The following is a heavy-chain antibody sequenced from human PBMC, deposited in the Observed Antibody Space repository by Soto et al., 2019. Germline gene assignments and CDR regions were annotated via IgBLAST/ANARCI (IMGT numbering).Heavy chain of an antibody. Sequence: QVQLVQSGAEVKKPGASVKVSCKASGYTFTSSDINWVRQATGQGLEWMGWMNPNSGNTGYAQKFQGRVTMTRNTSISTAYLELSSLRSEDTAVYYCARVSGYSYGYRFDYWGQGTLVTVSS. D-gene: IGHD5-18*01. J-gene: IGHJ4*02. V-gene: IGHV1-8*01. CDR1: GYTFTSSD. CDR3: ARVSGYSYGYRFDY. CDR2: MNPNSGNT.